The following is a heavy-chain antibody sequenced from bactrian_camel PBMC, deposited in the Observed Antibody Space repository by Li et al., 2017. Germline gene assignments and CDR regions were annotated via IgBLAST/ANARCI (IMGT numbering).Heavy chain of an antibody. V-gene: IGHV3S55*01. Sequence: HVQLVESGGGSVRDGGSLNLTCTASGFTIDRSEMAWYRQAPGAECELVSRISRDDSTHYLDSVKGRFTISRDNAKNTVHLQMNSLKSEDTALYYCATLDDGWVGYRHRDFGYWGQGTQVTVS. CDR1: GFTIDRSE. CDR3: ATLDDGWVGYRHRDFGY. J-gene: IGHJ6*01. D-gene: IGHD5*01. CDR2: ISRDDST.